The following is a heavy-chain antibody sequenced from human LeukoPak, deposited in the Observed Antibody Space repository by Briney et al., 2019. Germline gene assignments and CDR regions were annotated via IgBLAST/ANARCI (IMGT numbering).Heavy chain of an antibody. V-gene: IGHV1-8*03. J-gene: IGHJ4*02. D-gene: IGHD2-15*01. CDR1: GYTFTSYD. CDR2: MNPNSGNT. Sequence: GASVKVSCKASGYTFTSYDINWVRQATGQGLEWMGWMNPNSGNTGYAQKFQGGVTITRNTSISTAYMELSSLRSEDTAVYYCARGRLSYCSGGSCYYGNDYWGQGTLVTVSS. CDR3: ARGRLSYCSGGSCYYGNDY.